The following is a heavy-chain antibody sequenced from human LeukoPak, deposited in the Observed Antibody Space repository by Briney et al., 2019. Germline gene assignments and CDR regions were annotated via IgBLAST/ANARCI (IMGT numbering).Heavy chain of an antibody. V-gene: IGHV3-23*01. D-gene: IGHD3-22*01. J-gene: IGHJ4*02. CDR1: GFTFSSYS. CDR2: ISGSGGNT. Sequence: GGSLRLSCVVSGFTFSSYSMAWVRQAPGKGLEWVSAISGSGGNTYYADSVKGRFTISRDNSKNTLYLQMNSLRAEDTAVYYCAKGSGYYDSSGSTLYYFDYWGQGTLVTVSS. CDR3: AKGSGYYDSSGSTLYYFDY.